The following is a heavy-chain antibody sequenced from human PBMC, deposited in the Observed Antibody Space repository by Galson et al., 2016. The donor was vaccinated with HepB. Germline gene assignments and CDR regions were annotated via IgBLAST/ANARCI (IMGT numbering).Heavy chain of an antibody. V-gene: IGHV3-23*01. CDR1: GFTFGSYA. D-gene: IGHD3-10*01. Sequence: SLRLSCAASGFTFGSYAMNWVRQAPWKGLEWVATIRGDGDYTNYADSVKGRFTISRDNSKNTLFLEMNSLRAEDTAIYYCAKDGGYSSGKYYPDNWGQGTLVTVSS. CDR3: AKDGGYSSGKYYPDN. CDR2: IRGDGDYT. J-gene: IGHJ4*02.